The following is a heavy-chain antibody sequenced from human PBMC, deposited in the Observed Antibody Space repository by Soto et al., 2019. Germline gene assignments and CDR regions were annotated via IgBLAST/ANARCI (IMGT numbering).Heavy chain of an antibody. CDR2: ISWNSGSI. D-gene: IGHD6-6*01. CDR3: AKDLSIAARLNYYYGMDV. V-gene: IGHV3-9*01. CDR1: GFTFDDYA. Sequence: DVQLVESGGGLVQPGRSLRLSCAASGFTFDDYAMHWVRQAPGKGLEWVSGISWNSGSIGYADSVKGRFTISRDNAKNSLYLQMNSLRAEDTALYYCAKDLSIAARLNYYYGMDVWGQGTTVTVSS. J-gene: IGHJ6*02.